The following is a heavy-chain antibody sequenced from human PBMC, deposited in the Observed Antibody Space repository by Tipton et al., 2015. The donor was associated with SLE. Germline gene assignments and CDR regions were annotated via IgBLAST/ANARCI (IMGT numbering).Heavy chain of an antibody. CDR3: ARRGGYRAYEDYFDS. CDR2: IDSNGNHI. CDR1: GFTFSDYC. V-gene: IGHV3-21*04. D-gene: IGHD5-12*01. Sequence: GSLRLSCAASGFTFSDYCMNWVRQAPGKGLEWLSSIDSNGNHIYYADSVKGQFTISRDNSKRMVYLQMDGLRVDDTAVYYCARRGGYRAYEDYFDSWGQGTLVTVSS. J-gene: IGHJ4*02.